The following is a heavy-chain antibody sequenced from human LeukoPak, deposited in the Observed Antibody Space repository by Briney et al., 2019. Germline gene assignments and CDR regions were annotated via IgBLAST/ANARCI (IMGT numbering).Heavy chain of an antibody. Sequence: SQTLSLTCTVSGGSISSGGYYWSWIRQHPGKGLEWIGYIYYSGSTYYNPSLKSRVTISVDTSKNQFSLKLSSVTAADTAVYYCARVVDYYYYYMDVWGKGTTVTVSS. CDR2: IYYSGST. CDR1: GGSISSGGYY. J-gene: IGHJ6*03. CDR3: ARVVDYYYYYMDV. V-gene: IGHV4-31*03.